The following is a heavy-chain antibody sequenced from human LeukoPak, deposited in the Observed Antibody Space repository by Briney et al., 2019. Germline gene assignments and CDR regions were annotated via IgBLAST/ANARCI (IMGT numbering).Heavy chain of an antibody. D-gene: IGHD5-24*01. Sequence: SETLSLTCTVSGGSISNYYWSWIRQPPGKGLEWIGYIYYSGSTNYNPSLKSRLTISVDTSKNQFSLKLSSVTAADTAVYYCARHVTISGPYDASDIWGQGTMVTVSP. CDR3: ARHVTISGPYDASDI. V-gene: IGHV4-59*08. CDR1: GGSISNYY. J-gene: IGHJ3*02. CDR2: IYYSGST.